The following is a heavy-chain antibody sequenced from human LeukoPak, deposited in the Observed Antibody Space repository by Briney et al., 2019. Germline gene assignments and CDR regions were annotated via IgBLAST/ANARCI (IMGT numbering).Heavy chain of an antibody. D-gene: IGHD3-10*01. CDR2: IFPGDSDT. Sequence: GESLKISCKGPGYSFPSYWIGWVRQMPGKGLEWMGIIFPGDSDTRYSPSFQGQVTISADKSISTAYLQWSSLKASDTAMYYCARLAPDYYGSGTYPWYLDLWGRGTLVTVSS. J-gene: IGHJ2*01. CDR3: ARLAPDYYGSGTYPWYLDL. V-gene: IGHV5-51*01. CDR1: GYSFPSYW.